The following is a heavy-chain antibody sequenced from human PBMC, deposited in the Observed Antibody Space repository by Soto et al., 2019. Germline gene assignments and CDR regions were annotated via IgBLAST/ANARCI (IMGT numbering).Heavy chain of an antibody. J-gene: IGHJ6*02. Sequence: GGSLRLSCVASGFTFGTYGIHWVRQAPGKGLQWVALISYEGSNTYYADSVKGRFTISRDNSKNTLYLQMNSLRPEDTGVYYCARVTPGNNLYYFSGLDIWGQGTSVTVS. V-gene: IGHV3-30-3*01. CDR1: GFTFGTYG. D-gene: IGHD1-1*01. CDR2: ISYEGSNT. CDR3: ARVTPGNNLYYFSGLDI.